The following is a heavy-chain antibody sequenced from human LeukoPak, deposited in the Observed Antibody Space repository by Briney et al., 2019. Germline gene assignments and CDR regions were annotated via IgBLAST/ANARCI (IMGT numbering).Heavy chain of an antibody. J-gene: IGHJ4*02. CDR3: VRVPLAVDSVSEEGVVY. D-gene: IGHD5/OR15-5a*01. V-gene: IGHV1-69*13. CDR2: IIPIFGTA. Sequence: SVKVSCKASGGTFSRYAISWVRQAPGQGLEWMGGIIPIFGTANYAQKFQGRVTITADESTSTAYMELSSRRSEDTAVYYCVRVPLAVDSVSEEGVVYWGQGTLVTVSS. CDR1: GGTFSRYA.